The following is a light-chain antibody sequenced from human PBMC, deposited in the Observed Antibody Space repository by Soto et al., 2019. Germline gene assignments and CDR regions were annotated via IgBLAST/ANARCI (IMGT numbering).Light chain of an antibody. CDR2: DNN. J-gene: IGLJ1*01. CDR1: SSNNGNNY. Sequence: QSVLTQPPSVSAAPGPKVTISCSGSSSNNGNNYVSWYQQLPGTAPKLLIYDNNKRPSGIPDRFSGSKSGTSATLGITGLQTGDEADYYCGTWDSSLSAAHYVFGTGTKLTVL. CDR3: GTWDSSLSAAHYV. V-gene: IGLV1-51*01.